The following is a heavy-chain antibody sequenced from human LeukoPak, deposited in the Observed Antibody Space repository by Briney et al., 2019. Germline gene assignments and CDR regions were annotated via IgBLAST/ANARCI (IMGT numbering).Heavy chain of an antibody. CDR3: ARVEAGSANWVDP. J-gene: IGHJ5*02. Sequence: GGSLRLSCAGTGFTVSAFSMSWVPQAPGKGLGWISFIRSTGGDIKSAASVKGRFTISRDTAKNSVHLQMNSLKDDDTDIYCCARVEAGSANWVDPWGQGTLVTVSS. CDR1: GFTVSAFS. D-gene: IGHD1-1*01. V-gene: IGHV3-48*02. CDR2: IRSTGGDI.